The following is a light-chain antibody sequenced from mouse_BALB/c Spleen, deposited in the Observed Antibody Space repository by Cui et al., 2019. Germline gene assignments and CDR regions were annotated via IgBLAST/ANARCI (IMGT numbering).Light chain of an antibody. J-gene: IGKJ1*01. CDR3: QHFWGTPWT. Sequence: DIQMTQSPASLSVSVGETVTITCRASENIYSNLAWYQQKQGKSPQLLVYAATNLADGVPSRFSGSGSGKQYSLKINSLQSEDFGSYYCQHFWGTPWTFGGGTKLEIK. CDR1: ENIYSN. V-gene: IGKV12-46*01. CDR2: AAT.